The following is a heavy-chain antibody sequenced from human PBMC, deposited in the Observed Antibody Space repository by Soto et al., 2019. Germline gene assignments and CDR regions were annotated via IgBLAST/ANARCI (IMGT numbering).Heavy chain of an antibody. CDR2: IYHSGST. CDR1: GGSISSGGYS. Sequence: TSETLSLTCAVSGGSISSGGYSWSWIRQPPGKGLEWIGYIYHSGSTYYNPSLKSRVTMSVDKSKNQFSLMLSSVTAADTAVYYCARSFGWYAIDQWGQGTLVTVSS. CDR3: ARSFGWYAIDQ. J-gene: IGHJ1*01. D-gene: IGHD6-19*01. V-gene: IGHV4-30-2*01.